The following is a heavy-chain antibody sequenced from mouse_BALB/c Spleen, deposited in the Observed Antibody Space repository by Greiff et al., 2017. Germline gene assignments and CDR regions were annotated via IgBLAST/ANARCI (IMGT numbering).Heavy chain of an antibody. CDR2: IYPGDGST. Sequence: VQLQQSGPELVKPGASVKMSCKASGYTFTSYVMHWVKQKPGQGLEWIGWIYPGDGSTNYNEKFKGKATLTADKSSSTAYMQLSSLTSENSAVYFCERYGNSRFYAMDYWGQGTSVTVSS. CDR1: GYTFTSYV. J-gene: IGHJ4*01. CDR3: ERYGNSRFYAMDY. V-gene: IGHV1-14*01. D-gene: IGHD2-1*01.